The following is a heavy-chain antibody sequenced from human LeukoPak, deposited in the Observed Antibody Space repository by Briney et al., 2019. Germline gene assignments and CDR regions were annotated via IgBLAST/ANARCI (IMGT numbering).Heavy chain of an antibody. CDR2: IRYDGSNK. CDR1: GFTFSSYG. J-gene: IGHJ6*03. CDR3: AKDGIILAARDYYYMDV. D-gene: IGHD3-16*01. Sequence: GRSLRLSCAASGFTFSSYGMHWVRQAPGKGLEWVAFIRYDGSNKYYADSVKGRFTISRDNSKNTLYLQMNSLRAEDTAVYYCAKDGIILAARDYYYMDVWGKGTTVTVS. V-gene: IGHV3-30*02.